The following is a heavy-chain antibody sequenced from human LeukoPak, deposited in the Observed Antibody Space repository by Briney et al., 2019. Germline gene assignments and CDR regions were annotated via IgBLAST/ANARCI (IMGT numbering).Heavy chain of an antibody. CDR2: ISSSSSYI. CDR3: ARDFGAYYDYVWGSYPELVSSAFDV. CDR1: GFTFSSYS. J-gene: IGHJ3*01. Sequence: VRPGGSLRLSCAASGFTFSSYSMNWVRQAPGKGLEWVSSISSSSSYIYYADSVKGRFTISRDNAKNSLYLQMNSLRAEDTAVYYCARDFGAYYDYVWGSYPELVSSAFDVWGQGTMVTVSS. D-gene: IGHD3-16*01. V-gene: IGHV3-21*01.